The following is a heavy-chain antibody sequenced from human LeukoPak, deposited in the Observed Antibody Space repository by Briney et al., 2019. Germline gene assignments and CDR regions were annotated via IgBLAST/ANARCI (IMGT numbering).Heavy chain of an antibody. CDR1: GYVFTDYY. CDR3: ARSEIYCNNGFCYREPCDY. CDR2: INPYSGGT. J-gene: IGHJ4*02. V-gene: IGHV1-2*02. Sequence: ASVKVSCKASGYVFTDYYIHWVRQAPGQGLEWMGWINPYSGGTNYAQKFRGGVTMTRDTSISTAYVDLSRLTSDDTAVYYCARSEIYCNNGFCYREPCDYWGQGTLVTVSS. D-gene: IGHD2-8*01.